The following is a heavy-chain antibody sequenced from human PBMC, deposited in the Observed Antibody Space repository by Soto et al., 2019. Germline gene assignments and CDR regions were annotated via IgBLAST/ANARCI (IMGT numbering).Heavy chain of an antibody. Sequence: PGGSLRLSCAASGFTFSSYGMHWVRQAPGKGLEWVAVIWYDGSNKYYADSVKGRFTISRDNSKNTLYLQMNSLRAEDTAVYYCARDSSGSYHYFDYWGQGTLVTVSS. CDR1: GFTFSSYG. D-gene: IGHD1-26*01. J-gene: IGHJ4*02. CDR2: IWYDGSNK. CDR3: ARDSSGSYHYFDY. V-gene: IGHV3-33*08.